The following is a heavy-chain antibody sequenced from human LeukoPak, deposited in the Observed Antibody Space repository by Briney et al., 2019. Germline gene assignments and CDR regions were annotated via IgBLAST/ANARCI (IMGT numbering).Heavy chain of an antibody. V-gene: IGHV4-34*01. CDR3: ARATATGSWGLFDY. CDR1: GGSFSGYY. Sequence: SETLSLTCAVYGGSFSGYYWSWIRQPPGKGLEWIGEINHSGSTNYNPSLKSRVTISVDTSKNQFSLKLTSVTAADTAVYYCARATATGSWGLFDYWGQGTLVTVSS. D-gene: IGHD1-1*01. CDR2: INHSGST. J-gene: IGHJ4*02.